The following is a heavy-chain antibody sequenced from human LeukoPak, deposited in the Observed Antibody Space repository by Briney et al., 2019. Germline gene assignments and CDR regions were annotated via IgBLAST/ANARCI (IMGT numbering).Heavy chain of an antibody. CDR1: GFTFSSYG. Sequence: GGSLRLSCAASGFTFSSYGMHWVRQAPGKGLEWVAVIWYDGSNKYYADSVKGRFTTSRDNSKNTLYLQMNSLRAEDTAVYYCARDPGDYIWGSYRYTGSFDYWGQGTLVTVSS. D-gene: IGHD3-16*02. CDR2: IWYDGSNK. V-gene: IGHV3-33*01. CDR3: ARDPGDYIWGSYRYTGSFDY. J-gene: IGHJ4*02.